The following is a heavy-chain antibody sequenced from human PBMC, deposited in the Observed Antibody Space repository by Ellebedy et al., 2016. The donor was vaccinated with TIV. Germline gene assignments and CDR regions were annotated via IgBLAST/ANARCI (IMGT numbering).Heavy chain of an antibody. CDR3: VRDRDYDNSGFSDGFDI. Sequence: GESLKISCAASGFTFSSYAMNWVRQAPGKGLEWVSYINNRSISIYYADSVKGRFTISRDNAKNSLYLQMYSLRAEDTAVYYCVRDRDYDNSGFSDGFDIWGQGTMVTVSS. CDR2: INNRSISI. D-gene: IGHD3-22*01. J-gene: IGHJ3*02. V-gene: IGHV3-48*04. CDR1: GFTFSSYA.